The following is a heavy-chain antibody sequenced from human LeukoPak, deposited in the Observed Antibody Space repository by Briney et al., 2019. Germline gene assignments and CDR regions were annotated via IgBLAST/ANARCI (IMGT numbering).Heavy chain of an antibody. CDR2: ISTSDGTT. J-gene: IGHJ4*02. Sequence: PGGSLRLSCAASAFTFSSYAMSWVRQAPGKGLEWVSSISTSDGTTYYADSVKGRFTISRDNSKNTLYLQMNSLRAEDAAIYYCAKGRTGFSYGYGIDYWGQGTLVTVSP. D-gene: IGHD5-18*01. CDR3: AKGRTGFSYGYGIDY. V-gene: IGHV3-23*01. CDR1: AFTFSSYA.